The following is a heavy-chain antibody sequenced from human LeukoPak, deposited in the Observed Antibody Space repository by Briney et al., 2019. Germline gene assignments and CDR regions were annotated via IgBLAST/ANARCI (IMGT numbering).Heavy chain of an antibody. D-gene: IGHD5-18*01. CDR2: ISGSSFYI. CDR1: GFTFSSYS. Sequence: GGSLSLSCAASGFTFSSYSMNWVRQAPGKGLEWVSSISGSSFYINYADSVRGRFTISRDNAENSVYLQMSSLRDEDTAVYYCARIRDPYGYAHLDLWGQGTLVTVST. J-gene: IGHJ4*02. CDR3: ARIRDPYGYAHLDL. V-gene: IGHV3-21*01.